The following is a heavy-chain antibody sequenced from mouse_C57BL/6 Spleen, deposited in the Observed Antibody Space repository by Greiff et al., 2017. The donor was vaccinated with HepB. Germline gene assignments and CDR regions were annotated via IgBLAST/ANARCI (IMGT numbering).Heavy chain of an antibody. D-gene: IGHD1-1*01. CDR3: ARSPLYYGSSYYFDY. V-gene: IGHV1-81*01. CDR2: IYPRSGNT. CDR1: GYTFTSYG. Sequence: QVQLQQSGAELARPGASVKLSCKASGYTFTSYGISWVKQRTGQGLEWIGEIYPRSGNTYYNEKFKGKATLTADKSSSTAYMELRRLTSEDSAVYFCARSPLYYGSSYYFDYWGQGTTLTVSS. J-gene: IGHJ2*01.